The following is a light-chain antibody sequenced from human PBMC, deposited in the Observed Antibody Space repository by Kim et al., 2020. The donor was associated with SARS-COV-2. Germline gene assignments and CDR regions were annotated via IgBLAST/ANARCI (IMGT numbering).Light chain of an antibody. CDR1: QSVLYSSNNKNY. J-gene: IGKJ1*01. Sequence: DIVMTQSPDSLAVSLGERATINCKSSQSVLYSSNNKNYLVWYQLRPGQPPKLLIYWASTRESGVPNRFSGSGSGTDFTLTISTLQAEDVAVYYCQQYYTTPWTFGQGTKVEIK. CDR3: QQYYTTPWT. V-gene: IGKV4-1*01. CDR2: WAS.